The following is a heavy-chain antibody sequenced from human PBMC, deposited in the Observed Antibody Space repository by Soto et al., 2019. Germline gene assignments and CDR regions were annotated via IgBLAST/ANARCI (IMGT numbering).Heavy chain of an antibody. CDR2: IIPIFGTA. CDR3: ARIRDSSGYYLDY. Sequence: SVKVSCKASGGTFSSYAISWVRQAPGQGLEWMGGIIPIFGTANYAQKFQGRVTITADKSTSTAYMELSSLRSEDTAVYYCARIRDSSGYYLDYWGQGTLVTVSS. CDR1: GGTFSSYA. D-gene: IGHD3-22*01. V-gene: IGHV1-69*06. J-gene: IGHJ4*02.